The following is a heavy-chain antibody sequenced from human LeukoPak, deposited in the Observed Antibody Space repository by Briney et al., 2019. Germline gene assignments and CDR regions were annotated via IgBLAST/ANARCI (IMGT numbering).Heavy chain of an antibody. D-gene: IGHD3-22*01. J-gene: IGHJ4*02. CDR3: ARDLSPHYYDSSGGGY. Sequence: SVKVSCKSSGGTFSSYAISWVRQAPGQGLEWMGGIIPIFGTANYAQKFQGRVTITADESMSTAYMELSSLRSEDTAVYYCARDLSPHYYDSSGGGYWGQGTLVTVSS. CDR1: GGTFSSYA. CDR2: IIPIFGTA. V-gene: IGHV1-69*13.